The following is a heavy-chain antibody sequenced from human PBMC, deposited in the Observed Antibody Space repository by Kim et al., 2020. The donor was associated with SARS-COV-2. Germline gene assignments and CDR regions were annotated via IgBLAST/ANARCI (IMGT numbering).Heavy chain of an antibody. CDR3: ARAYSSSWSSDY. Sequence: NYAQKFQGRVTMTRDTSISAAYMELSRLRSDDTAVYYCARAYSSSWSSDYWGQGTLVTVSS. J-gene: IGHJ4*02. V-gene: IGHV1-2*02. D-gene: IGHD6-13*01.